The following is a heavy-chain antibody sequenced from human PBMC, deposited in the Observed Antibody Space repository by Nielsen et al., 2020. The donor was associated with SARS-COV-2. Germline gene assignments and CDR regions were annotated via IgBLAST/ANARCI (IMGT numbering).Heavy chain of an antibody. V-gene: IGHV3-30*18. D-gene: IGHD1-26*01. CDR3: AKDLLPQQQLATLDWWELPWGFDY. Sequence: VRQAPGKGLEWVAVISYDGSNEYYADSVKGRFTISRDNSKNTLYLQMNSLRAEDTAVYYCAKDLLPQQQLATLDWWELPWGFDYWGQGTLVTVSS. CDR2: ISYDGSNE. J-gene: IGHJ4*02.